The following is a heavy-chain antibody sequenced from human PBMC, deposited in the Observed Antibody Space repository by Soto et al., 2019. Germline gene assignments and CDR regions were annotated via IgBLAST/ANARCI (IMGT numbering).Heavy chain of an antibody. CDR1: GPAISTSTYY. Sequence: PSETLSLTCTFSGPAISTSTYYGGWTRQPPGKGLEWIGSVYYSENTYYNPSLKSRVTISVDTSKNLFSLKLTSVTAADTAMYYCARPQFSGTYHDTFNIWGQGTMVT. CDR3: ARPQFSGTYHDTFNI. V-gene: IGHV4-39*02. D-gene: IGHD1-26*01. J-gene: IGHJ3*02. CDR2: VYYSENT.